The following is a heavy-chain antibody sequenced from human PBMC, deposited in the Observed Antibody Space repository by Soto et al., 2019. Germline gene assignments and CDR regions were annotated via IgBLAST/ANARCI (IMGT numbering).Heavy chain of an antibody. D-gene: IGHD3-22*01. V-gene: IGHV3-53*01. CDR2: IYSGGST. CDR1: GFTFSSND. Sequence: EVQLVESGGGLIQPGGSLRLSCAASGFTFSSNDMNWVRQAPGKGLEWVSLIYSGGSTYYADSVEGRFTISRDNSKNTLYLQMSSLRAWATAVDYCATRPLLPGAPWGQGTMVTVSS. J-gene: IGHJ3*01. CDR3: ATRPLLPGAP.